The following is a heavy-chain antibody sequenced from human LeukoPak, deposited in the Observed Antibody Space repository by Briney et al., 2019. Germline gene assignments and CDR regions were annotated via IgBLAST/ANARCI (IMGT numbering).Heavy chain of an antibody. CDR1: GFTVGTNS. J-gene: IGHJ1*01. V-gene: IGHV3-53*01. D-gene: IGHD2-21*01. CDR3: ASAREYCGSAECYEYFQY. Sequence: GGSLRLSCAASGFTVGTNSMTWVRQSPGKGLEWVSVIYSGGSTYYADSVNGRFTISRDNSRNTLSLQMNSLRAEDTALYYCASAREYCGSAECYEYFQYWGQGTLVTVSS. CDR2: IYSGGST.